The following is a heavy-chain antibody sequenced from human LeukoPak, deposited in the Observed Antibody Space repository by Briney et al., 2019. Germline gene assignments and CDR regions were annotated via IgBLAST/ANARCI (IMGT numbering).Heavy chain of an antibody. CDR1: GGSFSGYY. J-gene: IGHJ5*02. Sequence: PSETLSFTCAVYGGSFSGYYWSWIRQPPGKGLEWIGEINHSGSTNYNPSLKSRVTISVDTSKNQFSLKLSSVTAADTAVYYCARGYYIFRWFDPWGQGTLVTVSS. V-gene: IGHV4-34*01. D-gene: IGHD3-3*01. CDR2: INHSGST. CDR3: ARGYYIFRWFDP.